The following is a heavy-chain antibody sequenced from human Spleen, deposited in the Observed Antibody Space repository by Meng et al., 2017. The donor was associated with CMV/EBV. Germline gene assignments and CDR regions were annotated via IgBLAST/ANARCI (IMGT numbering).Heavy chain of an antibody. CDR1: GGCLSGNY. D-gene: IGHD3-9*01. J-gene: IGHJ4*02. Sequence: VDGGCLSGNYWSWIRQPPGSVLGWIGEINHSGGTNYTPSLKSRVTISVETSKNQLSLKLSSVTAADTAVYYCARGQIRYFDWSYNYWGQGTLVTVSS. CDR3: ARGQIRYFDWSYNY. CDR2: INHSGGT. V-gene: IGHV4-34*01.